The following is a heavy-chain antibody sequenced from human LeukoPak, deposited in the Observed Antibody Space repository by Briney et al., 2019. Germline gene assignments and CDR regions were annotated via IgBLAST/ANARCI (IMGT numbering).Heavy chain of an antibody. CDR1: GFTISSYW. CDR2: IRQDGGQT. Sequence: GGSLRLSCAASGFTISSYWMSWVRQAPGKGPEWVAHIRQDGGQTYYVDSVKGRFTISRDNAKNSMYLQVNSLRAEDTAVYYCARDKHNPGSAFDIWGQGTMLTVSS. J-gene: IGHJ3*02. V-gene: IGHV3-7*01. D-gene: IGHD5-24*01. CDR3: ARDKHNPGSAFDI.